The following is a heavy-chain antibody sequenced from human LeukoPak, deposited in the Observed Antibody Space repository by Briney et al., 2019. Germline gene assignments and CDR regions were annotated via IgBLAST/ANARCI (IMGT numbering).Heavy chain of an antibody. D-gene: IGHD3-3*01. V-gene: IGHV3-13*03. CDR2: IGTAGDT. Sequence: GGSLRLSCAACGFTFSSYDMHWVRQATGKGLEWVSAIGTAGDTYYPGSVRGQFTISRDNAKNSLYLQVNSLRAEDTAVYYCARNRADFWSEDYYMDVWGKGTTVTVSS. CDR3: ARNRADFWSEDYYMDV. J-gene: IGHJ6*03. CDR1: GFTFSSYD.